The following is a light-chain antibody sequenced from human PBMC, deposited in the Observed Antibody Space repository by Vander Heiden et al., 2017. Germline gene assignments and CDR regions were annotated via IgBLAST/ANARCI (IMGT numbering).Light chain of an antibody. J-gene: IGKJ4*01. Sequence: EVVLTHSPATLSLSPGERATLSCRASQSVDIYLAWYQQKPGQAPRLLIYDASNRATGIPARFSGSGSGTDFTLTISSLEPEDFAVYYCQQRKIWPPLTFGGGTKVEIK. CDR1: QSVDIY. CDR3: QQRKIWPPLT. CDR2: DAS. V-gene: IGKV3-11*01.